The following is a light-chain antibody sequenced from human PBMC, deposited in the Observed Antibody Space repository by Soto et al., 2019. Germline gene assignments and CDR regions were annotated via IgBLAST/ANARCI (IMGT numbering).Light chain of an antibody. J-gene: IGKJ5*01. Sequence: EIVLTQSPSILSVSPGERATLSCRASQSISRSLAWYQQKPGQAPRLLIYDASLRATGVPDRFSGSGSGTDFTLTITRLEPDDSAVYYCQQHGISHITFGQGTRLEIK. CDR1: QSISRS. CDR3: QQHGISHIT. V-gene: IGKV3-20*01. CDR2: DAS.